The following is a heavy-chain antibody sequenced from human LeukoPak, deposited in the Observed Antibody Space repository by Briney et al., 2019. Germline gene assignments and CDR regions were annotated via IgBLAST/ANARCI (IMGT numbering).Heavy chain of an antibody. CDR1: GFTFSSYD. V-gene: IGHV3-13*01. CDR3: ARDLGQYYDTSDNWFDP. J-gene: IGHJ5*02. D-gene: IGHD3-22*01. Sequence: GGSLRLSCAASGFTFSSYDMHWVRQATGKGLEWVSAIGTDGDTFYPGSVKGRFTISRDNAKNTLNLQMNSLRAEDTAVYYCARDLGQYYDTSDNWFDPWGQGTLVTVSS. CDR2: IGTDGDT.